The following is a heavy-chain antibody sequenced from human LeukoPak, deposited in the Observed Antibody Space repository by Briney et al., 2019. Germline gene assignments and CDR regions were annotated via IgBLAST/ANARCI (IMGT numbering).Heavy chain of an antibody. Sequence: PGGSLRLSCAASGFTFSSYGMHWVRQAPGKGLEWVAVISNDGINKYYADSVKGRFTISRDNSKNTLYLQMNSLRVEDTAVYYCAREVGYSGESGWFDPWGQGTLVTVSS. D-gene: IGHD5-18*01. CDR2: ISNDGINK. J-gene: IGHJ5*02. CDR1: GFTFSSYG. V-gene: IGHV3-30*19. CDR3: AREVGYSGESGWFDP.